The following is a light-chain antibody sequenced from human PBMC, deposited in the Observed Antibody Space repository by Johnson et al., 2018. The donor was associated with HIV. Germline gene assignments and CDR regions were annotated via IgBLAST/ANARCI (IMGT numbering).Light chain of an antibody. CDR1: SCDIGDNY. CDR3: GTWDSSLSVFYV. Sequence: QSVLTQPPSVSAAPGQKVTISCSGSSCDIGDNYVSWHQQLPGTAPKLLIYDNDKRPSGIPDRFSGSKSGTSATLGITGLQTGDEADYYCGTWDSSLSVFYVFGTGTKVTVL. CDR2: DND. J-gene: IGLJ1*01. V-gene: IGLV1-51*01.